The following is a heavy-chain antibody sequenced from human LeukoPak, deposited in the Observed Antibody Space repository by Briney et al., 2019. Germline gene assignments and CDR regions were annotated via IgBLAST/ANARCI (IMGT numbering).Heavy chain of an antibody. CDR1: GYTFTDYY. CDR2: INPNSGGT. D-gene: IGHD3-10*01. CDR3: ARGMLRGVFIRGGFDY. J-gene: IGHJ4*02. V-gene: IGHV1-2*02. Sequence: ASVKVSCKASGYTFTDYYMHWVRQAPGQGLEWMGWINPNSGGTNYAQKFQGRVTMTRDTSISTVYMEMSRLRSDDTAVYYCARGMLRGVFIRGGFDYWGQGTLVTVSS.